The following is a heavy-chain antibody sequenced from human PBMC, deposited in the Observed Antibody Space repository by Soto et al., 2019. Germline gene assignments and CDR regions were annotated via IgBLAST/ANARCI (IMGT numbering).Heavy chain of an antibody. V-gene: IGHV4-31*03. CDR1: GASTKTGGYY. CDR2: IYYSGTT. Sequence: SETRSLTCTVSGASTKTGGYYWSWIRQHPGKGLEWVGYIYYSGTTYYNPSLQSRLTISRDTPKNQFSLKLTSVTAADTAVYYCARVPGPWGQGTLVTVS. CDR3: ARVPGP. J-gene: IGHJ5*02. D-gene: IGHD2-2*01.